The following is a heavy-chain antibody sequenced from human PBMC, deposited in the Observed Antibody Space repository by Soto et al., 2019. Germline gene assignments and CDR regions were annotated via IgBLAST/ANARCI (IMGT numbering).Heavy chain of an antibody. CDR2: ISSTATAM. V-gene: IGHV3-48*01. Sequence: GGSLRLSCVASGFTLTTSSMNWVRQAPGKGLEWVSYISSTATAMYYADSVRGRFTVSRDIARNSLYLQMDSLRAEDTAVYYCIKGGAQNPGCFQHWGQGTLVTVSS. D-gene: IGHD7-27*01. J-gene: IGHJ1*01. CDR3: IKGGAQNPGCFQH. CDR1: GFTLTTSS.